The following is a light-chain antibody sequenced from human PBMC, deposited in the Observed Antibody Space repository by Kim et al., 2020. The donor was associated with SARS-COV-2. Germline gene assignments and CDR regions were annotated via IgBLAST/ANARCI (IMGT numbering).Light chain of an antibody. Sequence: SASVGDRVTITCRASQSNSSYLDWYQQKPGEAPRLLIYAAYNLQSGVPSRFNGSGYETDFTPTITTLQPEDFATYSCQQTDTIPYTFGQETKLEI. CDR3: QQTDTIPYT. J-gene: IGKJ2*01. V-gene: IGKV1-39*01. CDR1: QSNSSY. CDR2: AAY.